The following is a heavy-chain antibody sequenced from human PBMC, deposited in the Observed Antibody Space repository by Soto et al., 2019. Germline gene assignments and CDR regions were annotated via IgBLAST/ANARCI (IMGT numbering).Heavy chain of an antibody. J-gene: IGHJ6*02. V-gene: IGHV1-69*13. CDR2: IIPIFGTA. D-gene: IGHD3-9*01. Sequence: SVKVSCKASGGTFSSYAISWVRQAPGQGLEWMGGIIPIFGTANYAQKFQGRVTITADESTSTAYMELSSLRSEDTAVYYCARDRKAYDILYGMDVWGQGTTVTVSS. CDR3: ARDRKAYDILYGMDV. CDR1: GGTFSSYA.